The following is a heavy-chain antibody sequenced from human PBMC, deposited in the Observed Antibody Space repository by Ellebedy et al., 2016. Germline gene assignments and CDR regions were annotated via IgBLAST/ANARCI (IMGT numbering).Heavy chain of an antibody. CDR2: INWSSTSV. J-gene: IGHJ5*02. CDR1: GFTFGDYA. CDR3: ARDVTYYYRSGSPDL. Sequence: SLKISXVCSGFTFGDYAMHWVRQAPGRGLEWVSGINWSSTSVSYADSVKGRFTITRDNAKNSLFLQMNNLRTEDTAFYFCARDVTYYYRSGSPDLWGQGTLVTVSS. D-gene: IGHD3-10*01. V-gene: IGHV3-9*01.